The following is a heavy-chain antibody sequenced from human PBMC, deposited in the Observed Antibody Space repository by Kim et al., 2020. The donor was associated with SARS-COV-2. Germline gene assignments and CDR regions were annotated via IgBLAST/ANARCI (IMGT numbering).Heavy chain of an antibody. D-gene: IGHD3-10*01. J-gene: IGHJ5*02. V-gene: IGHV3-23*01. Sequence: GGSLRLSCAASGFTFSNYAMSWVRQAPGKGPEWVSVIANSGGDTYYADSVKGRFTISRDNSKKTVFLQMNSLRAEDTAIYYCAKRGNLYVSGTYYKGCFDPWGQGTLVTVSS. CDR1: GFTFSNYA. CDR3: AKRGNLYVSGTYYKGCFDP. CDR2: IANSGGDT.